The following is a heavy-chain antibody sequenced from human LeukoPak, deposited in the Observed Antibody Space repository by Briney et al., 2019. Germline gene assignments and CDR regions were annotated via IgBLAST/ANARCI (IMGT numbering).Heavy chain of an antibody. J-gene: IGHJ4*02. Sequence: SVRVSCTASGLTLTSSAVPWVRQVRGHLLDWIGWIVVGSGNTNYAQKFQERVTITRDMSRSTAYMELSSLRSEDTAVYYCARDHLDHILDIEFWGQGTLVTVSS. V-gene: IGHV1-58*01. D-gene: IGHD3/OR15-3a*01. CDR2: IVVGSGNT. CDR3: ARDHLDHILDIEF. CDR1: GLTLTSSA.